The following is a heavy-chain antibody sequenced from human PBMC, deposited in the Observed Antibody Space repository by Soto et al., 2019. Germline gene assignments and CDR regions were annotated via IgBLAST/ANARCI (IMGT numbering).Heavy chain of an antibody. V-gene: IGHV1-69*13. J-gene: IGHJ5*02. CDR3: ARVARDYDFWSGTLGWFDP. D-gene: IGHD3-3*01. CDR2: IIPIFGTA. Sequence: SVKVSCKASGGTFSSYSISWVRRAPGQGLEWMGGIIPIFGTANYAQKFQGRVTITADESTSTAYMELSSLRSEDTAVYYCARVARDYDFWSGTLGWFDPWGQGTLVTVSS. CDR1: GGTFSSYS.